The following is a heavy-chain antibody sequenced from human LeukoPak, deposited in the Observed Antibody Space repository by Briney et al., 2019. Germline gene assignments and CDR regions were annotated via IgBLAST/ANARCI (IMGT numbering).Heavy chain of an antibody. CDR1: GFTFSSYW. CDR2: IKQDGSEK. V-gene: IGHV3-7*01. CDR3: ARGLDGTLIQYYYMDV. J-gene: IGHJ6*03. D-gene: IGHD5-18*01. Sequence: PGGSLRLSCAASGFTFSSYWMSWVRQAPGKGLEWVANIKQDGSEKYYVDSVRGRFTISRDNAKNSLYLQMNSLRAEDTAVYYCARGLDGTLIQYYYMDVWGKGTTVTVSS.